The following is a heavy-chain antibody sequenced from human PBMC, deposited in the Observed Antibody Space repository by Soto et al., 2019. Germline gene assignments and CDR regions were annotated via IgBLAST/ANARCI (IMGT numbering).Heavy chain of an antibody. D-gene: IGHD7-27*01. Sequence: ASVKVSCKASGYTLTSYGISWVRQATGQGLEWMGWISAYNGNTNYAQKLQGRVTMTTDTSTSTAYMELRSLRSDDTAVYYCARGGLGKDYYYYMDVWGKGTTVTVSS. CDR1: GYTLTSYG. V-gene: IGHV1-18*01. J-gene: IGHJ6*03. CDR2: ISAYNGNT. CDR3: ARGGLGKDYYYYMDV.